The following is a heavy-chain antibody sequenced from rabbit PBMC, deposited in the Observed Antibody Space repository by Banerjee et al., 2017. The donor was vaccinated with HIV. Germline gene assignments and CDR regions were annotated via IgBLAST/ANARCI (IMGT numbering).Heavy chain of an antibody. D-gene: IGHD6-1*01. V-gene: IGHV1S45*01. Sequence: QEQLEESGGDLVKPEGSLTRTCTASGFSLSSSYWICWFRQVPGKWLEWIACIDGGVNSSTYYANWAKGRFAISKTPSTTVTLQMSSLTAADTATYFCARAGSDYATGAFDPWGPGTLVTVS. CDR2: IDGGVNSST. CDR1: GFSLSSSYW. J-gene: IGHJ2*01. CDR3: ARAGSDYATGAFDP.